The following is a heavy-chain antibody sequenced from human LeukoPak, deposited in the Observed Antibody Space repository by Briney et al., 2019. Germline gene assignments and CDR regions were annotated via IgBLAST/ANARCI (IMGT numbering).Heavy chain of an antibody. CDR1: GGSISSSSYY. V-gene: IGHV4-39*01. CDR3: ARRGYCSSTSCYEYWFDP. D-gene: IGHD2-2*01. CDR2: SYYSGST. J-gene: IGHJ5*02. Sequence: PSETLSLTCTVSGGSISSSSYYWGWIRQPPGKRLEWIGISYYSGSTYYNPSLKSRLTISVDTSKNQFSLKLSSVTATDTAVYYCARRGYCSSTSCYEYWFDPWGQGTLVTVSS.